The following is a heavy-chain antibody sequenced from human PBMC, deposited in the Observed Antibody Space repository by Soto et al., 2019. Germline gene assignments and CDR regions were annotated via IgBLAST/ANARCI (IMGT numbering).Heavy chain of an antibody. CDR2: VSASGLNT. CDR3: AKDRRWGTSGYFLDY. D-gene: IGHD5-18*01. V-gene: IGHV3-23*01. J-gene: IGHJ4*02. CDR1: GFTFSTYA. Sequence: GGSLRLSCAAYGFTFSTYAMAWVRQAPGKGLEWVSGVSASGLNTGYADPVKGRFYISRDNSKNTVSLHMNSLRAEDTALYYCAKDRRWGTSGYFLDYWGQGTSVTGSS.